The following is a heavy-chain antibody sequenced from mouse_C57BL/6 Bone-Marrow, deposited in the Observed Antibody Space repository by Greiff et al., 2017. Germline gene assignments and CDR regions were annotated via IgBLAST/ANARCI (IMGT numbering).Heavy chain of an antibody. CDR1: GFTFSSYA. J-gene: IGHJ3*01. Sequence: EVKLMESGGGLVKPGGSLKLSCAASGFTFSSYAMSWVRQTPDKRLEWVATISDGGSYTYYPDNVKGRFTISRDNAKNNLYLQMSHLKSEDTAMYYCARQVWTGTFAYWGQGTLVTVSA. CDR3: ARQVWTGTFAY. CDR2: ISDGGSYT. D-gene: IGHD4-1*01. V-gene: IGHV5-4*03.